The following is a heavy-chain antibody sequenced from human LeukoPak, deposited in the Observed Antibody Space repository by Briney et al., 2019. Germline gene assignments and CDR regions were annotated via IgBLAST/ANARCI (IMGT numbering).Heavy chain of an antibody. D-gene: IGHD2-21*01. CDR2: IYPGYSEN. V-gene: IGHV5-51*01. CDR3: ARHLRGIVVLADVLYYHDHMDV. CDR1: GYRFINFW. Sequence: GESLKISCKASGYRFINFWIGWVRQMTGQGLEWMGIIYPGYSENNYSPSYQATVTISSDKSISTVYLPWSSLKASDTAMYYCARHLRGIVVLADVLYYHDHMDVWGKGTTVTVSS. J-gene: IGHJ6*03.